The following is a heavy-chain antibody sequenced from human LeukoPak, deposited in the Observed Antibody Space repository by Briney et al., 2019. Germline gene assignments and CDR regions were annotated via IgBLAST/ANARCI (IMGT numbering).Heavy chain of an antibody. Sequence: PGGSLRLSCAASGFTFSNAWMSWVRQAPGKGLEWVGRIKSKTDGGTTDYAAPVKGRFTISRDDSKNTLYLQMNSLKTEDTAVYYCTTEPQKAQLVPFDYWGQGTLVTVSS. CDR2: IKSKTDGGTT. CDR3: TTEPQKAQLVPFDY. V-gene: IGHV3-15*01. CDR1: GFTFSNAW. D-gene: IGHD6-6*01. J-gene: IGHJ4*02.